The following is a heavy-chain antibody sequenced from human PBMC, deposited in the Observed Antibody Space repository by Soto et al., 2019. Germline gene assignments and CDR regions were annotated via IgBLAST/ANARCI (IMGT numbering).Heavy chain of an antibody. D-gene: IGHD3-16*01. CDR3: AASLIPVMITPHGYAQLSFDY. J-gene: IGHJ4*02. V-gene: IGHV4-30-4*07. CDR2: IYYSGVP. CDR1: GGSMSRGGHS. Sequence: QVVLQESGSGLVKPSQTLSLTCAVSGGSMSRGGHSWSWIRQAPGKGLESMGYIYYSGVPFYNPSLNSRATISRDTSKNQFSLNLYFVTTADTAVYYCAASLIPVMITPHGYAQLSFDYWGQGSLVTVSS.